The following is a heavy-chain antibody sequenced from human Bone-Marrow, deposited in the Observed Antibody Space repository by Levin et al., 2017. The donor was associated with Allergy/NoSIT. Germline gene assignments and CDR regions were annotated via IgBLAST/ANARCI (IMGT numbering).Heavy chain of an antibody. CDR2: IWYDGSNT. D-gene: IGHD5-24*01. V-gene: IGHV3-33*01. Sequence: PGGSLRLSCAASGFTFGSYAMHWVRQAPGKGLEWVAVIWYDGSNTDYADSVKGRFTISRDNTKNTLYLQMNSLRAEDTALYYCVREVETVIIKWWFDPWGQGTPVRVSS. CDR1: GFTFGSYA. J-gene: IGHJ5*02. CDR3: VREVETVIIKWWFDP.